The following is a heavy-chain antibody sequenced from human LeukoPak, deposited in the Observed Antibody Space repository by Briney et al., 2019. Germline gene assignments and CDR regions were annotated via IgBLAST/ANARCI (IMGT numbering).Heavy chain of an antibody. CDR2: ISSSGSTI. CDR3: ARVDYGDYILIQH. V-gene: IGHV3-11*04. D-gene: IGHD4-17*01. CDR1: GFTFSDYY. Sequence: GGSLRLSCAASGFTFSDYYMSWIRQAPGKGLEWVSYISSSGSTIYYADSVKGRFTISRDNSKNTLYLQMNSLRAEDTAVYYCARVDYGDYILIQHWGQGTLVTVSS. J-gene: IGHJ1*01.